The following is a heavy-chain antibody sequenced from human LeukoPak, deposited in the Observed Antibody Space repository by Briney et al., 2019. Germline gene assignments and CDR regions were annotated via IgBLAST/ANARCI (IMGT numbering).Heavy chain of an antibody. J-gene: IGHJ4*02. CDR2: IFYSGST. D-gene: IGHD6-13*01. CDR1: GGSISSSSYY. V-gene: IGHV4-39*07. Sequence: SETLSHTCTVSGGSISSSSYYWGWIRQPPGKGLEWIGSIFYSGSTYYNPSLKSRVTISVDTSKNQFSLKLSSVTAADTAVYYCARTARRYTNSWYRQYYFDYWGQGTLVTVSS. CDR3: ARTARRYTNSWYRQYYFDY.